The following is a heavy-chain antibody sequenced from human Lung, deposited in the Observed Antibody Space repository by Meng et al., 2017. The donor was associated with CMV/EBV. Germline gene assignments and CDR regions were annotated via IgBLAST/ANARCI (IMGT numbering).Heavy chain of an antibody. CDR1: GFTFSSYD. D-gene: IGHD2-15*01. Sequence: QVELVEAVGGVGQPGRSLRLSCAASGFTFSSYDMHWVRRAPGKGLEWVAVISYDGSNKYYADSVKGRFTISRDNSKNTLYLQMNSLRAEDTAVYYCAHGGSDCWGQGTLVTVSS. CDR3: AHGGSDC. CDR2: ISYDGSNK. V-gene: IGHV3-30-3*01. J-gene: IGHJ4*02.